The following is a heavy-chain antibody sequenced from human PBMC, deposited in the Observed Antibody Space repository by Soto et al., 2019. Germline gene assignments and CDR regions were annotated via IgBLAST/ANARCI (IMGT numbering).Heavy chain of an antibody. J-gene: IGHJ5*02. CDR3: ESSRRHSSSGYWLDP. V-gene: IGHV4-34*01. D-gene: IGHD6-6*01. CDR1: GGSFSGYY. Sequence: SETLSLTCAVYGGSFSGYYWSWIRQPPGKGLEWIGEINHSGSTNYNPSLKSRVTISVDTSKNQFSLKLSSVTAADTAVYYCESSRRHSSSGYWLDPWGQGTLVTVS. CDR2: INHSGST.